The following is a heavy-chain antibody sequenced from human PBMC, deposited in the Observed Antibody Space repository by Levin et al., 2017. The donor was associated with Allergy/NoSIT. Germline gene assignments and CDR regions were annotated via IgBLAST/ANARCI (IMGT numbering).Heavy chain of an antibody. J-gene: IGHJ4*02. D-gene: IGHD5-18*01. V-gene: IGHV3-53*01. CDR3: ATDTGMAIHDY. Sequence: PGGSLRLSCAASGFAVSNKYMSWVRQAPGKGLEWVSIIYNDGRTYHTDSVKGRFTISKDTSENRLYLQMNSLRAEDTAVYYCATDTGMAIHDYWGQGTLVTVSS. CDR2: IYNDGRT. CDR1: GFAVSNKY.